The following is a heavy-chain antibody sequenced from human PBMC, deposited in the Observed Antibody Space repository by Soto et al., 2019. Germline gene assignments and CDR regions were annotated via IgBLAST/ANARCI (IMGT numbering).Heavy chain of an antibody. CDR1: GGSFSGYY. Sequence: QVQLQQWGAGLLKPSETLSLTCVVNGGSFSGYYWSWVRLPPGKGLEWIGEINHSGITDSNPSLKIRVTISVDGSRNQFSLNRTSVTAADTTVYFCARARSSVPSRRGIGYYGMDVWGHGTTFPVSS. CDR2: INHSGIT. D-gene: IGHD2-2*03. CDR3: ARARSSVPSRRGIGYYGMDV. V-gene: IGHV4-34*01. J-gene: IGHJ6*02.